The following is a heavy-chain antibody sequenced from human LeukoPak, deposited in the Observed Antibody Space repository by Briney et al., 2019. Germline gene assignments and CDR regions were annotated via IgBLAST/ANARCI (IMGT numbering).Heavy chain of an antibody. J-gene: IGHJ4*02. CDR2: ISSSGSTI. CDR1: GFTFSSYE. D-gene: IGHD6-13*01. CDR3: AKEAIYPRSRYSSSQGVFDY. Sequence: SGGSLRLSCAASGFTFSSYEMNWVRQAPGKGLEWVSYISSSGSTIYYADSVKGRFTISRDNAKHSLYLQMNSLRAEDTAVYYCAKEAIYPRSRYSSSQGVFDYWGQGTLVTVSS. V-gene: IGHV3-48*03.